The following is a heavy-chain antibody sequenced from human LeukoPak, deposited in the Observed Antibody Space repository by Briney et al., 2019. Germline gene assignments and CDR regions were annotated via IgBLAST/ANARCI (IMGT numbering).Heavy chain of an antibody. D-gene: IGHD2-15*01. V-gene: IGHV3-21*01. CDR1: GFTFSSYS. CDR3: ARDCSGGSCYSEY. CDR2: ISSSSSYI. Sequence: PGGSLRLSCAASGFTFSSYSMNWVRQAPGKGLEWVSSISSSSSYIYYADSVKGRFTISRDNAKNSLYLQMNSLGAEDTAVYYCARDCSGGSCYSEYWGQGTLVTVSS. J-gene: IGHJ4*02.